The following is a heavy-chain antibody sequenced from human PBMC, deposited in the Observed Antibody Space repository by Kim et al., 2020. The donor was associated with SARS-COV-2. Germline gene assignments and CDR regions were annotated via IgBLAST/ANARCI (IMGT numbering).Heavy chain of an antibody. D-gene: IGHD2-8*01. CDR3: VRPGSDCRNGVCRYYFDL. CDR1: GFTFSTYG. Sequence: GGSLRLSCAASGFTFSTYGMYWVRQTPGKGPMWVSRMNSDGGSTTYADSVKGRFTISRDNAKNTMYLQMNRLRVEDTAVYYCVRPGSDCRNGVCRYYFDLWRQGTRVTVSS. V-gene: IGHV3-74*01. CDR2: MNSDGGST. J-gene: IGHJ4*02.